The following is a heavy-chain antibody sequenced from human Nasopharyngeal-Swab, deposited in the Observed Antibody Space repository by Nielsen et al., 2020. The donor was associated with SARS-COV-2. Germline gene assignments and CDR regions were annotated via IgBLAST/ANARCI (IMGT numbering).Heavy chain of an antibody. V-gene: IGHV3-11*01. CDR3: ARFSRYYYYYGMDV. J-gene: IGHJ6*02. D-gene: IGHD2/OR15-2a*01. CDR2: ISSSGSTI. CDR1: GFTFSDYY. Sequence: GESLKISCAASGFTFSDYYMSWIRQAPGKGLEWVSYISSSGSTIYYADSVKGRFTISRDNAKNSLYLQMNSLRAEDTAVYYCARFSRYYYYYGMDVWGQGTTVTVSS.